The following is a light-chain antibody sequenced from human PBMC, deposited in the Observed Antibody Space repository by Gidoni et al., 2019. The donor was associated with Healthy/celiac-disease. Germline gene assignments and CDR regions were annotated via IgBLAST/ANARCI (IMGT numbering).Light chain of an antibody. CDR3: QQYGSSPLFT. V-gene: IGKV3-20*01. CDR2: GAS. Sequence: EIVLTQSPGTLSLSPGERATLSCRASQSVSSSYLAWYQQKPGQAPRLLIYGASSRATGIPDRLSGSGSGTDFTLTISRLEPEDFAVYYGQQYGSSPLFTFGPGTKVDIK. J-gene: IGKJ3*01. CDR1: QSVSSSY.